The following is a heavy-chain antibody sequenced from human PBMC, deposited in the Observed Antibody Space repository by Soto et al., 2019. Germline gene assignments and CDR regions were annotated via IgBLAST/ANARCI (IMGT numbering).Heavy chain of an antibody. CDR2: ISGSGGST. V-gene: IGHV3-23*01. Sequence: GGSLRLSCAASGFTFSSYAMSWVRQAPGKGLEWVSAISGSGGSTYYADSVKGRFTISRDNSKNTLYLQMNSLRAEDTAVYYCAKATSAHPYSSSPTPILDWGQGTLVTVSS. J-gene: IGHJ4*02. CDR3: AKATSAHPYSSSPTPILD. CDR1: GFTFSSYA. D-gene: IGHD6-13*01.